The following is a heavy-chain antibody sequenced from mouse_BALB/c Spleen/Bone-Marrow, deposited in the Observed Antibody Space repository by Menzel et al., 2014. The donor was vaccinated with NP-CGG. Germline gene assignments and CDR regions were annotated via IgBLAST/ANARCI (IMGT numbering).Heavy chain of an antibody. D-gene: IGHD1-1*01. CDR1: GFTFSSYA. CDR3: ARGEIYYYGSTHYFDY. V-gene: IGHV5-6-5*01. Sequence: DVMLVESGGGLVKPGGSLKLPCAASGFTFSSYAMSWVRQTPEKGLEWVASITRGGNTYYPDSVKGRFTISRDNARDILYLQMSSLRSEDTAMYYCARGEIYYYGSTHYFDYWGQGTTLTVSS. CDR2: ITRGGNT. J-gene: IGHJ2*01.